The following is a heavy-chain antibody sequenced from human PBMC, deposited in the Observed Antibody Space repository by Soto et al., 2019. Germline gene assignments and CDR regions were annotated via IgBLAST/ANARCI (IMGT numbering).Heavy chain of an antibody. CDR1: GGSISGYY. CDR2: MYNTGST. V-gene: IGHV4-59*01. CDR3: ARDLWGYCGTDCYPLDV. J-gene: IGHJ6*02. Sequence: SETLSLTCTVSGGSISGYYWSWIRQPPGKGLEWIGYMYNTGSTVYNPYYKSRVTISVDTSKSQFSQKLNSVTAADTAVYYCARDLWGYCGTDCYPLDVWGQGTTVTVS. D-gene: IGHD2-21*02.